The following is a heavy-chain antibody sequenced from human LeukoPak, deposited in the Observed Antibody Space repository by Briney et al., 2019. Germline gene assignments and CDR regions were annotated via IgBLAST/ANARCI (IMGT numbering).Heavy chain of an antibody. Sequence: ASVTVSCTASGYTFTSYGISWVRQAPGQGLEWMGWISAYNGNTNYAQKLQGRVTMTTDTSTSTAYMELRSLRSDDTAVYYCARGPYCGGDCLRDYYGMDVWGQGTTVTVSS. J-gene: IGHJ6*02. D-gene: IGHD2-21*02. V-gene: IGHV1-18*01. CDR1: GYTFTSYG. CDR2: ISAYNGNT. CDR3: ARGPYCGGDCLRDYYGMDV.